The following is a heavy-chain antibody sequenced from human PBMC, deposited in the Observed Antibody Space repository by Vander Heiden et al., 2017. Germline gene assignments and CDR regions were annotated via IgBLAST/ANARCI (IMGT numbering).Heavy chain of an antibody. CDR2: ISGSST. V-gene: IGHV3-23*01. Sequence: EVQLLESGGGLVQPGRSLRLSCAASGLTFSSYAMSWVRQTPGKGLEWVSAISGSSTYYADSVKGRFTISRDNSKNTVYLQMNSLRAEDTAVFYCVRESGTYSSTFFPSFDYWGQGTLVTVSS. CDR1: GLTFSSYA. CDR3: VRESGTYSSTFFPSFDY. D-gene: IGHD1-26*01. J-gene: IGHJ4*02.